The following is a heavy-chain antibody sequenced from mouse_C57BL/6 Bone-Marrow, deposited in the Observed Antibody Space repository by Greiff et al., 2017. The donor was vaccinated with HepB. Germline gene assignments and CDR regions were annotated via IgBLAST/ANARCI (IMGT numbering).Heavy chain of an antibody. D-gene: IGHD1-1*01. V-gene: IGHV10-1*01. Sequence: EVQLVESGGGLVQPQGSLKLSCAASGFSFNTYAMNWVRQAPGKGLEWVARIRSKSNNYATYYADSVKDRFTISRDDSESMLYLQMNNLKTEDTAIYYCVRHRDYYYGSSHYYAMDYWGQGTSVTVSS. CDR2: IRSKSNNYAT. CDR1: GFSFNTYA. CDR3: VRHRDYYYGSSHYYAMDY. J-gene: IGHJ4*01.